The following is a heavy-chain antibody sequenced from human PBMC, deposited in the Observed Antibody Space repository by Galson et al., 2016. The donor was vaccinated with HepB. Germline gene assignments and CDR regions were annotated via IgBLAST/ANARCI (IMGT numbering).Heavy chain of an antibody. CDR2: ISHSGNT. CDR1: GGSFSGYF. J-gene: IGHJ5*02. CDR3: ARDDLALTNASGFWFDP. D-gene: IGHD1-1*01. Sequence: SETLSLTCAVSGGSFSGYFWTWIRQSPGKGLEWIGDISHSGNTNYNPSLKSRVSISIDTSKKQFSLKLTSVTAADTAVYYCARDDLALTNASGFWFDPWGQGTLVTASS. V-gene: IGHV4-34*01.